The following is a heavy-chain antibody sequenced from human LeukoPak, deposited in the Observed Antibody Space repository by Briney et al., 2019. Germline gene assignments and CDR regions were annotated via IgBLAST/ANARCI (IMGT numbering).Heavy chain of an antibody. D-gene: IGHD3-3*01. CDR1: GYSISSGYY. CDR3: AGDFWSGYYFRD. J-gene: IGHJ4*02. V-gene: IGHV4-38-2*02. CDR2: IYHSGST. Sequence: PSETLSLTCTVSGYSISSGYYWGWIRQPPGKGLEWIGSIYHSGSTYYNPSLKSRVTISVDTSKNQFSLKLGSVTAADTAVYYCAGDFWSGYYFRDWGQGTLVTVSS.